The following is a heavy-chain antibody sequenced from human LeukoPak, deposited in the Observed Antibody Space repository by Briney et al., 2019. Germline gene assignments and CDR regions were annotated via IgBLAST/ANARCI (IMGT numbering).Heavy chain of an antibody. Sequence: GGSLRLSCAASGFTFSSYEMNWVRQAPGKGLEWVSYISSSGSTIFYADSVRGRFTISRDNAKNSLYLQMNSLRAEDTALYYCAKDMGYGSGSYYIGFDYWGQGTLVTVSS. CDR3: AKDMGYGSGSYYIGFDY. V-gene: IGHV3-48*03. CDR1: GFTFSSYE. CDR2: ISSSGSTI. J-gene: IGHJ4*02. D-gene: IGHD3-10*01.